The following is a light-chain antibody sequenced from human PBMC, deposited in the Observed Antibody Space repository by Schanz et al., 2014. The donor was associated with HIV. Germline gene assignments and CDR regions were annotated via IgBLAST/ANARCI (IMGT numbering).Light chain of an antibody. Sequence: EIVMTQSPVTLSVSPGDRATLSCKASQSVSSNLAWYQQKPGQAPRLLIYGASTRATGVPARFSGSGSETEFTLSISSLQSEDFAVYYCQQYDNWPLTFGGGTKVEIK. CDR2: GAS. CDR3: QQYDNWPLT. J-gene: IGKJ4*01. CDR1: QSVSSN. V-gene: IGKV3-15*01.